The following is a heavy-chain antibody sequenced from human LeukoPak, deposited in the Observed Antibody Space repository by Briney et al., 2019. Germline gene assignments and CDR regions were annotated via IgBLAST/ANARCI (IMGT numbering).Heavy chain of an antibody. V-gene: IGHV3-33*01. CDR2: IWYDGSNK. D-gene: IGHD2-15*01. CDR1: GFTFSSYG. J-gene: IGHJ4*02. Sequence: GRSLRLSCAASGFTFSSYGMHWVRQAPGKGLEWVAVIWYDGSNKYYADSVKGRFTISRDNSKYTLYLQMNSLRAEDTAVYYCARGWEWWDYWGQGALVTVSS. CDR3: ARGWEWWDY.